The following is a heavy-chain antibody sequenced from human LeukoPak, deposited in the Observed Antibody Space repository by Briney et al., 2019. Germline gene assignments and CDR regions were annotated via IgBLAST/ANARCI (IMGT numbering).Heavy chain of an antibody. CDR1: GFTFSNYA. V-gene: IGHV3-23*01. J-gene: IGHJ4*02. CDR3: AKVARSYSSSWIFDY. Sequence: GGSLRLSCAASGFTFSNYAMSWVRQAPGKGLVWVSGISGGGGTTYYADSVKGRFTISRDNAKNSLYLQMNSLRAEDMALYYCAKVARSYSSSWIFDYWGQGTLVTVSS. CDR2: ISGGGGTT. D-gene: IGHD6-13*01.